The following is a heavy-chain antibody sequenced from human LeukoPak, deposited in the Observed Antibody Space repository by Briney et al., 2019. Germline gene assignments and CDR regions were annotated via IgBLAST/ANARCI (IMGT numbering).Heavy chain of an antibody. J-gene: IGHJ6*03. CDR2: ISGSGGHT. CDR3: AKEAGNYPFYMDV. D-gene: IGHD5-24*01. V-gene: IGHV3-23*01. Sequence: GGSLRLSCAASGFTFSNYGMSWVRQAPGKGLEWVSTISGSGGHTYYANSVKGRFTISRDNSKNTLSLQMNSLRAEDTAVYYCAKEAGNYPFYMDVWGKGTTVTVSS. CDR1: GFTFSNYG.